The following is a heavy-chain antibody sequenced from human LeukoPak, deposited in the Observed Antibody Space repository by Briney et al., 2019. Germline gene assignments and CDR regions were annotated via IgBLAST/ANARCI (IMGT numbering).Heavy chain of an antibody. Sequence: GASVKVSCKVFGYTLTELPIHWVRQAPGKGLEWVGGFDPEDGETTYAQKFQGRVTMTGDTSTDTAYMEVSGLRSEDTAVYYCATRTTGTTDALDIWGQGTMVTVSS. CDR1: GYTLTELP. CDR3: ATRTTGTTDALDI. V-gene: IGHV1-24*01. CDR2: FDPEDGET. J-gene: IGHJ3*02. D-gene: IGHD1-1*01.